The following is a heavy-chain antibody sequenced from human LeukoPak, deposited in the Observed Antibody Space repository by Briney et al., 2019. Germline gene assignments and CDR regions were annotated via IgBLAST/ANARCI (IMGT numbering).Heavy chain of an antibody. Sequence: PGGSLRLSCAASGFTVSSNYMSWVRQAPGKGLEWVGRSRNKPNSYTTEYAASVKGRFTISRDDSKNSVYLQMNSLKNEDTAVYYCTRGRSQLWSDFDYWAQGTLLTVSS. CDR1: GFTVSSNY. D-gene: IGHD5-18*01. CDR2: SRNKPNSYTT. J-gene: IGHJ4*02. CDR3: TRGRSQLWSDFDY. V-gene: IGHV3-72*01.